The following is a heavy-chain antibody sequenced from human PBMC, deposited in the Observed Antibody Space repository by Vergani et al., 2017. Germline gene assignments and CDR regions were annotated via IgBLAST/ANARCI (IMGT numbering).Heavy chain of an antibody. CDR3: ARDLLRYCSSTSCYFWFDP. J-gene: IGHJ5*02. CDR2: ISYDGSNK. V-gene: IGHV3-30-3*01. D-gene: IGHD2-2*01. Sequence: QVQLVESGGGVVQPGRSLRLSCAASGFTFSSYAMHWFRQAPGKGLEWVAVISYDGSNKYYADSVKGRFTISRDNSKNTLYLQMNSLRAEDTAVYYCARDLLRYCSSTSCYFWFDPWGQGTLVTVSS. CDR1: GFTFSSYA.